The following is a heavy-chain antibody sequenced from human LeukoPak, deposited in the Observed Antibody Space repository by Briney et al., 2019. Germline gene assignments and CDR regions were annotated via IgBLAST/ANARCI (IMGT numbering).Heavy chain of an antibody. J-gene: IGHJ4*02. CDR3: TTDKGSSGEVSGGSGSYYFGY. CDR2: IKSKTDGGTT. D-gene: IGHD3-10*01. V-gene: IGHV3-15*01. Sequence: GRSLRLSCAASGFTFSSYAMSWVRQAPGKGLEWVGRIKSKTDGGTTDYAAPVEGRFTISRDDSKNTLYLQMNSLKTEDTAVYYCTTDKGSSGEVSGGSGSYYFGYWGQGTLVTVSS. CDR1: GFTFSSYA.